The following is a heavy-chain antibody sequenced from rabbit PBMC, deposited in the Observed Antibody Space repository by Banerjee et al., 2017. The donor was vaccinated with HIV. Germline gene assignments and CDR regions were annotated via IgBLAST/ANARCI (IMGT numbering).Heavy chain of an antibody. CDR3: ARDLAGVIGWNFNL. CDR2: IYAGSSGRT. Sequence: QSLEESGGDLVQPEGSLTLTCTASGFSFSTNYYMCWVRQAPGKGLEWIACIYAGSSGRTYYANWAEGRFTISKASWTTVTLQMTSLTAADTASYFCARDLAGVIGWNFNLWGQGTLVTVS. V-gene: IGHV1S40*01. CDR1: GFSFSTNYY. J-gene: IGHJ4*01. D-gene: IGHD4-1*01.